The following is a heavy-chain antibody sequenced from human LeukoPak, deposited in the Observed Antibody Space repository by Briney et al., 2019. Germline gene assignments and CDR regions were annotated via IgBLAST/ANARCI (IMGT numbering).Heavy chain of an antibody. CDR1: GFTFGDYA. V-gene: IGHV3-49*03. D-gene: IGHD2-21*02. J-gene: IGHJ4*02. CDR3: TRTMVVTPTSEFDY. CDR2: IRSKAYGGTT. Sequence: GGSLGLSCTASGFTFGDYAMGWFRQAPGKGLEWVGFIRSKAYGGTTEYAASVKGRFTISRDDSKSIAYLQMNSLKTEDTAVYYCTRTMVVTPTSEFDYWGQGTLVTVSS.